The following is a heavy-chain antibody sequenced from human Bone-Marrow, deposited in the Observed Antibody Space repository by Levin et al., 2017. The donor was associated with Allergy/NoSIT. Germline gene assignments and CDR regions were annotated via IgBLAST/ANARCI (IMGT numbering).Heavy chain of an antibody. D-gene: IGHD6-13*01. CDR3: ATYSSSWTPIYYYYYGMDV. Sequence: PGESLKISCAASGFTFSSYAMSWVRQAPGKGLEWVSAISGSGGSTYYADSVKGRFTISRDNSKNTLYLQMNSLRAEDTAVYYCATYSSSWTPIYYYYYGMDVWGQGTTVTVSS. V-gene: IGHV3-23*01. CDR2: ISGSGGST. CDR1: GFTFSSYA. J-gene: IGHJ6*02.